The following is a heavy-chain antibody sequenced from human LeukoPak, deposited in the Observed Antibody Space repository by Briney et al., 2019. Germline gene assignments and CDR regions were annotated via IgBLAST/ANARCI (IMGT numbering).Heavy chain of an antibody. Sequence: PSETLSLTCTVSGGSISSYYWSWIRQPPGKGLEWIGYIYYSGSTNYNPSLKSRVTISVDTSKNQFSLKLNPVTAADTAVYYCARVKGLITMVRAQNYYYGMDVWGQGTTVTVSS. CDR3: ARVKGLITMVRAQNYYYGMDV. V-gene: IGHV4-59*01. J-gene: IGHJ6*02. CDR1: GGSISSYY. D-gene: IGHD3-10*01. CDR2: IYYSGST.